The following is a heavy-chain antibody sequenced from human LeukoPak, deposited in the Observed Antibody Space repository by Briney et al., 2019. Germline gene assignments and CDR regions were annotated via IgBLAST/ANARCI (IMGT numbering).Heavy chain of an antibody. CDR3: ARGGSGSYYKMNY. V-gene: IGHV1-69*05. Sequence: ASVKVSCKASGGTFNNYAIIWVRQAPGQGLEWMGGIIPIFGIANYAQKFQGRVTITTDESTSTAYMELSSLRSEDTAVYYCARGGSGSYYKMNYWGQGTLVTVSS. J-gene: IGHJ4*02. CDR2: IIPIFGIA. D-gene: IGHD3-10*01. CDR1: GGTFNNYA.